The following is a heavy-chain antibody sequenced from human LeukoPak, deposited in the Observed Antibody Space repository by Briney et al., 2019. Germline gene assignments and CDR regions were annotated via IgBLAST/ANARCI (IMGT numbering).Heavy chain of an antibody. J-gene: IGHJ4*02. CDR2: IKSKTYGGTT. Sequence: TSGGSLRLSCAASGFNFKDAWMSWVRQAPGKGLEWVGRIKSKTYGGTTDYAAPVKGRFTISRDDSKNTVYLQMNSLKIEDTALYYCTTATSYWGQGSLVTVSS. CDR1: GFNFKDAW. V-gene: IGHV3-15*01. CDR3: TTATSY.